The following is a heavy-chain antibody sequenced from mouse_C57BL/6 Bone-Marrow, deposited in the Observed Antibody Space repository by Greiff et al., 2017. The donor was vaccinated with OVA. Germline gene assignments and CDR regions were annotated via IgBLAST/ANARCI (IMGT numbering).Heavy chain of an antibody. CDR2: IDPETGGT. V-gene: IGHV1-15*01. D-gene: IGHD2-3*01. Sequence: QVQLKQSGAELVRPGASVTLSCKASGYTFTDYEMHWVKQTPVHGLEWIGAIDPETGGTAYNQKFKGKAILTADKSSSTAYMELRSLTSEDSAVYYCTRGRWLLPHFDYWGQGTTLTVSS. CDR3: TRGRWLLPHFDY. J-gene: IGHJ2*01. CDR1: GYTFTDYE.